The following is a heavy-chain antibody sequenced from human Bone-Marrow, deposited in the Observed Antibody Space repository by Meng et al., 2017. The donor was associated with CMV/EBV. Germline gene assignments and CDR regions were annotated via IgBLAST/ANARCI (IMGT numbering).Heavy chain of an antibody. Sequence: GSMRLSCTVSGGSISRSSYYWGWIRQPPGKGLEWIGSIYYSGSTYYNPSLKSRVTISVDTSKNQFSLKLSSVTAADTAVYYCASVSPYNSDYWGQGTLVTVSS. CDR1: GGSISRSSYY. CDR2: IYYSGST. J-gene: IGHJ4*02. CDR3: ASVSPYNSDY. V-gene: IGHV4-39*07. D-gene: IGHD5-18*01.